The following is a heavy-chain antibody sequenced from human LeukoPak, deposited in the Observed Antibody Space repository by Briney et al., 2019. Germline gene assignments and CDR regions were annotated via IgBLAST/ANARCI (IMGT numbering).Heavy chain of an antibody. CDR2: IRWDGGST. D-gene: IGHD5-24*01. Sequence: PGGSLRLSCAASGFTFDDYAMHWVRQAPGKGLEWVSVIRWDGGSTDYPDSVKGRFTISRDNSKNSLYLQMNSLRTEDTALYYCAKDGDGPRYIYYYYYMDVWGKGTTVTVSS. V-gene: IGHV3-43D*03. J-gene: IGHJ6*03. CDR1: GFTFDDYA. CDR3: AKDGDGPRYIYYYYYMDV.